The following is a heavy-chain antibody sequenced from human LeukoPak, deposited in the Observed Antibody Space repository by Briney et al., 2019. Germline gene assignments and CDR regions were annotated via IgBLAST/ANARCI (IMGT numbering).Heavy chain of an antibody. CDR2: INPNSGGT. V-gene: IGHV1-2*02. J-gene: IGHJ4*02. CDR1: GYTFTGYY. CDR3: ARDHRKEQCLATPYY. Sequence: ASVKLSCKASGYTFTGYYMHWVRQAPGQGLEWMGWINPNSGGTNYAQKFQGRVTMTRDTSISTAYMELSRLRSDDTAVYYCARDHRKEQCLATPYYWGQGTLVTVSS. D-gene: IGHD6-19*01.